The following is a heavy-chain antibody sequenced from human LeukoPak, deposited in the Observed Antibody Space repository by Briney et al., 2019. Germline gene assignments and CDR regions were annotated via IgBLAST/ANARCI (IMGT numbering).Heavy chain of an antibody. J-gene: IGHJ4*02. CDR3: AKDNYSNYRPIILNFDY. D-gene: IGHD4-11*01. CDR2: IRYGGSNK. V-gene: IGHV3-30*02. Sequence: PGGSLRLSCAASGFTFSSCGMHWVRQAPGKGLEWVAFIRYGGSNKYYADSVKGRFTISRDNSKNTLYLQMNSLRAEDTAVYYCAKDNYSNYRPIILNFDYWGQGTLVTVSS. CDR1: GFTFSSCG.